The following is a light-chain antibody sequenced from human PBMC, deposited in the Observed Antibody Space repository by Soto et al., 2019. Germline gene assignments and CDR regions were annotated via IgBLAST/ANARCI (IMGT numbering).Light chain of an antibody. CDR2: DVS. CDR1: SSDVGGYNY. V-gene: IGLV2-14*01. J-gene: IGLJ1*01. Sequence: QSALTQPASVSGSPGQSITISCTGTSSDVGGYNYVSWYQQHPGKAPKLMIYDVSNRPSGVSNRFSSSKSGNTASLTISGLQAEDEADYYCSSYTSSSTLVGTGTKVTVL. CDR3: SSYTSSSTL.